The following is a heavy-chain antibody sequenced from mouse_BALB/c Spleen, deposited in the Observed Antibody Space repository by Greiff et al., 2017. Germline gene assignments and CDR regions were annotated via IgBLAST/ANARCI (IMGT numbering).Heavy chain of an antibody. V-gene: IGHV6-6*02. D-gene: IGHD2-1*01. CDR3: TRHGNYEAWFAY. CDR2: IRLKSNNYAT. CDR1: GFTFSNYW. Sequence: EVLLVESGGGLVQPGGSLKLSCVASGFTFSNYWMNWVRQSPEKGLEWVAEIRLKSNNYATNYAESVKGRFTISRDDSKSSVYLQMNNLRAEDTGIYYCTRHGNYEAWFAYWGQGTLVTVSA. J-gene: IGHJ3*01.